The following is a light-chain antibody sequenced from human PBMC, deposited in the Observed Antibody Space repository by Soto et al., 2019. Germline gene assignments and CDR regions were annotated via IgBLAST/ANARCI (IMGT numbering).Light chain of an antibody. CDR1: SSDVGGYDY. Sequence: QSALTQPASVSGSPGQSITISCTGTSSDVGGYDYVSWYRQHPGKAPKLVIYEVSNRPSGVSSRFSGSKSGNTASLTISGLQAEDEADYYCSSYTSSSTLFGTGTKVTVL. J-gene: IGLJ1*01. CDR3: SSYTSSSTL. V-gene: IGLV2-14*01. CDR2: EVS.